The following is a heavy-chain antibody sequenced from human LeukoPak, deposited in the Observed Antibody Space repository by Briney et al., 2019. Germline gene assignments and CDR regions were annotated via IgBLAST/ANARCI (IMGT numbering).Heavy chain of an antibody. CDR2: IKNMTHGGTT. CDR3: AFRYSGSYYFDY. Sequence: GGSLRLSCAASGFTSRNAWMSWVRQAPGKGLEWVGRIKNMTHGGTTDYAAPVKGRFTISRDDSKNTLYLQMNSLKTEDTAVYYCAFRYSGSYYFDYWGQGTLVTVSS. J-gene: IGHJ4*02. CDR1: GFTSRNAW. D-gene: IGHD1-26*01. V-gene: IGHV3-15*01.